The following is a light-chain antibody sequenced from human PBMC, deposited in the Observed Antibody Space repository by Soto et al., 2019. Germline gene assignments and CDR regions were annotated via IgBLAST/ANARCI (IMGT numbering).Light chain of an antibody. CDR1: QSISSY. CDR2: AAS. Sequence: DIQMTQSPSSLSASVGDRVTITCRASQSISSYLNWYQQKPGKAPKLLIYAASSLQSGVPSRCSGSGSGTDCTLTISSLQPEDFATYYCQQSYSTPITFGQGTRLE. J-gene: IGKJ5*01. V-gene: IGKV1-39*01. CDR3: QQSYSTPIT.